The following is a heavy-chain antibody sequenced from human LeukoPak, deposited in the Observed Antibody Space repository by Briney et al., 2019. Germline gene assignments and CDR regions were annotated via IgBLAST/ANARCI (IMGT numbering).Heavy chain of an antibody. J-gene: IGHJ6*02. D-gene: IGHD4-17*01. CDR1: GFTVSSYA. CDR2: IGGGGTL. V-gene: IGHV3-NL1*01. CDR3: ASYLDYGDYVLLGHYYGMDV. Sequence: GGSLRLSCAASGFTVSSYAMGWVRQAPGKDLEWVSAIGGGGTLYYADSVKGRFTISRDNSKNTLYLQMNSLRAEDTAVYYCASYLDYGDYVLLGHYYGMDVWGQGTTVTVSS.